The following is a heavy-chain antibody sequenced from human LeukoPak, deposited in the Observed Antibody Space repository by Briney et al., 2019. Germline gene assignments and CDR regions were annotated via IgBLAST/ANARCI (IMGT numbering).Heavy chain of an antibody. CDR2: ISWNSGSI. CDR3: ARQAATMGRFYFDY. J-gene: IGHJ4*02. D-gene: IGHD5-24*01. Sequence: PGGSLRLSCAASGFTFDDYAMHWVRQAPGKGLEWVSGISWNSGSIGYADSVKGRFTISRDNAKNSLSLQMNSLRAEDTAVYYCARQAATMGRFYFDYWGQGTLVTVSS. V-gene: IGHV3-9*01. CDR1: GFTFDDYA.